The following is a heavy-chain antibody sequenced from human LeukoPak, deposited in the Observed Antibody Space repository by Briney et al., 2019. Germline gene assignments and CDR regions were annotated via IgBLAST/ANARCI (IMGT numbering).Heavy chain of an antibody. J-gene: IGHJ3*02. CDR1: GFTFSSYG. CDR2: IRYDGSNK. D-gene: IGHD2-21*02. CDR3: AKLGGDSNAFDI. Sequence: GGSLRLSCAASGFTFSSYGMHWVRQAPGKGLEWVAFIRYDGSNKYYADSVEGRFTISRDNSKNTLYLQMNSLRAEDTAVYYCAKLGGDSNAFDIWGQGTMVTVSS. V-gene: IGHV3-30*02.